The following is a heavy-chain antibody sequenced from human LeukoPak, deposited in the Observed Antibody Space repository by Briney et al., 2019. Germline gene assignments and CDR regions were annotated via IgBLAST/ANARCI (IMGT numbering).Heavy chain of an antibody. J-gene: IGHJ5*02. CDR3: AKVIVVVPAAAKNWFDP. Sequence: GGSLRLSCAASGFTFSSYAMSWVRQAPGKGLEWVSAISGSGGSTYYADSVKGRFTISRDNSKNTLYLQMNSLRAEDTSVYYCAKVIVVVPAAAKNWFDPWGQGTLVTVSS. V-gene: IGHV3-23*01. D-gene: IGHD2-2*01. CDR2: ISGSGGST. CDR1: GFTFSSYA.